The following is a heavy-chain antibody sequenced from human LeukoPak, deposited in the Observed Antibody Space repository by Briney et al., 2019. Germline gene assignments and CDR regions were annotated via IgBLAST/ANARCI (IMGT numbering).Heavy chain of an antibody. V-gene: IGHV5-51*01. D-gene: IGHD3-22*01. CDR1: GYSFTSYW. Sequence: GESLKISCKGSGYSFTSYWIGWVRQMPGKGLEWMGIIYPGDSDTRYSPSFQGQVPISADKSISTAYLQWSSLKASDTAMYYCARLDYYDSSGRAYYYYGMDVWGQGTTVTVSS. CDR2: IYPGDSDT. J-gene: IGHJ6*02. CDR3: ARLDYYDSSGRAYYYYGMDV.